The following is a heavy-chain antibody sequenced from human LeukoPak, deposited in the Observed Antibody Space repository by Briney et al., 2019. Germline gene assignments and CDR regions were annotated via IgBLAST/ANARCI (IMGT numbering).Heavy chain of an antibody. J-gene: IGHJ5*02. CDR2: SKSKTDGGTT. CDR1: GFTLSSAW. V-gene: IGHV3-15*01. CDR3: AKYCISADCYANWFGP. D-gene: IGHD2-2*01. Sequence: PGGSLRLSCAGSGFTLSSAWMTWVRQAPGKGLEWVGLSKSKTDGGTTDYAAPVEGRFTISRDDSKNTLYLQMNSLKTEDTAVYYCAKYCISADCYANWFGPWGQGTLVIVSS.